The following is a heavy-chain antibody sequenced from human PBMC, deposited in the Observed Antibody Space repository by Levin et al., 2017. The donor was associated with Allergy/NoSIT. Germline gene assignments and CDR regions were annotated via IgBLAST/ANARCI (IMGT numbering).Heavy chain of an antibody. CDR3: AKDFNSRGDYGQRWYFDY. CDR2: MSYDGSDK. J-gene: IGHJ4*02. V-gene: IGHV3-30*18. Sequence: PGGSLRLSCAASGFTFNNYGMHWVRQVPGKGLEWVALMSYDGSDKYYADSVKGRFTISRDNSKNTLYLQMNGLRAEDTAVYFCAKDFNSRGDYGQRWYFDYWGQGTLVTVSS. D-gene: IGHD4-17*01. CDR1: GFTFNNYG.